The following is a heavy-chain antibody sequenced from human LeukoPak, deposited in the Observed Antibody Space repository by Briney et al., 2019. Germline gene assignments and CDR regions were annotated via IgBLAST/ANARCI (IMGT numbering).Heavy chain of an antibody. J-gene: IGHJ4*02. D-gene: IGHD6-19*01. CDR1: GYTFTSNW. CDR2: IYPGDSDT. CDR3: ARPLHSSGWTGFDY. Sequence: GESLKISCKGSGYTFTSNWIGWVRQMPGKGLEWMGIIYPGDSDTRYSPSFQGQVTISADKSISTAYLQWSGLKASDTAMYYCARPLHSSGWTGFDYWGQGTLVTVSS. V-gene: IGHV5-51*01.